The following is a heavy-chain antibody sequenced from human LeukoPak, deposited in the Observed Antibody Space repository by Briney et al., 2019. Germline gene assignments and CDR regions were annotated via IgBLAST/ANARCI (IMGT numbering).Heavy chain of an antibody. CDR1: GGSISSGGYY. Sequence: SQTLSLTCTVSGGSISSGGYYWSWIRQHPGKGLEWIGYIYCSGSTYYNPSLKSRVTISVDTSKNQFSLKLSSVTAADTAVYYCARDRTVGGWFDPWGQGTLVTVSS. CDR2: IYCSGST. CDR3: ARDRTVGGWFDP. V-gene: IGHV4-31*03. D-gene: IGHD4-23*01. J-gene: IGHJ5*02.